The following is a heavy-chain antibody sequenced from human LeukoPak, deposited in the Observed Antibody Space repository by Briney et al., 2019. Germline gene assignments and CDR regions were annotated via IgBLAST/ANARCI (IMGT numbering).Heavy chain of an antibody. D-gene: IGHD5-12*01. CDR1: GFTVSSNY. CDR3: ARINSGLKWGDALDI. J-gene: IGHJ3*02. Sequence: GGSLRLSCAASGFTVSSNYMSWVRQAPGKGLEWVSVIYSGGSTYYADSVKGRFTISRDNSKNTLYLQMNSLRAEDTAVYYCARINSGLKWGDALDIWGQGTKVTVSS. CDR2: IYSGGST. V-gene: IGHV3-66*01.